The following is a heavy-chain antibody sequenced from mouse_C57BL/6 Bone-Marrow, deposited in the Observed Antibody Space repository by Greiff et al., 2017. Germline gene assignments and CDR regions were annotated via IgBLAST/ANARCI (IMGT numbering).Heavy chain of an antibody. CDR1: GFTFSSYA. J-gene: IGHJ3*01. CDR3: AREITTRAY. Sequence: EVMLVESGGGLVKPGGSLKLSCAASGFTFSSYAMSWVRQTPAKRLEWVATISDGGSYTYYPDNVKGRFTISRDNAKNNLYLQMSHLKSEDTAMYYCAREITTRAYWGQGTLVTVSA. V-gene: IGHV5-4*01. D-gene: IGHD1-1*01. CDR2: ISDGGSYT.